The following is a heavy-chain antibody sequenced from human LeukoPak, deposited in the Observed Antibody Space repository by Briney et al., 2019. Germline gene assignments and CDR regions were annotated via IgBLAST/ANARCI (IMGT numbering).Heavy chain of an antibody. CDR2: ISSSGRNT. CDR3: AKDKARMATISDY. D-gene: IGHD5-24*01. Sequence: GSLRLSCEASGITFTSYGMSWVRQAPGKGLEWVSAISSSGRNTHYADSVKGRFTISRDNSRNMLFLQMNSLRGEDTAVYYCAKDKARMATISDYWGQGTLVTVSS. V-gene: IGHV3-23*01. J-gene: IGHJ4*02. CDR1: GITFTSYG.